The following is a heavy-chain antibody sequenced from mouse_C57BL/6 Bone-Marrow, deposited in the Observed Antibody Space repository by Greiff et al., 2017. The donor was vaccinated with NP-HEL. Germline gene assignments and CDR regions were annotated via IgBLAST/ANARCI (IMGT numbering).Heavy chain of an antibody. CDR1: GYTFTNYW. CDR2: IYPGGGYT. D-gene: IGHD1-1*02. Sequence: QVHVKQSGAELVRPGTSVKMSCKASGYTFTNYWIGWAKQRPGHGLEWIGDIYPGGGYTNYNGKFKGKATLTADKSSSTAYMQFSSLTSEDSAIYYCARLILFYAMDYWGQGTSVTVSS. CDR3: ARLILFYAMDY. J-gene: IGHJ4*01. V-gene: IGHV1-63*01.